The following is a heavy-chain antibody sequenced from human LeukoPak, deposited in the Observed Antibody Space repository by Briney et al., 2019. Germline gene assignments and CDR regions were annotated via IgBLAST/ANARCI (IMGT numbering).Heavy chain of an antibody. Sequence: PSETLSLTCAVYGGSFSGYYWSWIRQPPGKGLEWIGEINHSGSTNYNPSLKSRVTISVDTSKNQFSLKLSSVTAADTAVYYCARETPAFGELLSGWDYWGQGTLVTVSS. CDR2: INHSGST. V-gene: IGHV4-34*01. CDR1: GGSFSGYY. CDR3: ARETPAFGELLSGWDY. J-gene: IGHJ4*02. D-gene: IGHD3-10*01.